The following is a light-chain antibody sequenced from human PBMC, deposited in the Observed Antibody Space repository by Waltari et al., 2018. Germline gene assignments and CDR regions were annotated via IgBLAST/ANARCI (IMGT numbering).Light chain of an antibody. J-gene: IGKJ2*01. CDR1: QSVLSSSNNKNF. CDR2: WAS. Sequence: DIVMTQSPDSLAVSLGERATINCKPSQSVLSSSNNKNFLGSYQQQPGQPPKLLISWASTRESGVPDRFSGSGSGTDFTLTISSLQAEDVAVYYCQQCYSSPYTFGQGTKLEIK. V-gene: IGKV4-1*01. CDR3: QQCYSSPYT.